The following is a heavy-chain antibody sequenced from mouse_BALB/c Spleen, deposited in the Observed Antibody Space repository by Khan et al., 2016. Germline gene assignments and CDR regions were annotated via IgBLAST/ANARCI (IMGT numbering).Heavy chain of an antibody. J-gene: IGHJ2*01. D-gene: IGHD2-13*01. CDR2: IHYSGIT. CDR3: ATSGFDFRDQYYFDY. V-gene: IGHV3-2*02. CDR1: GYSITNDYS. Sequence: EVQLQESGPGLVKPSQSLSLTCTVTGYSITNDYSWNWIRHFPGNKLEWMGYIHYSGITIYNPFLKSRISITRDTSKNQFFLQLNSVTSEDTATYFYATSGFDFRDQYYFDYWGQGTTLTVSS.